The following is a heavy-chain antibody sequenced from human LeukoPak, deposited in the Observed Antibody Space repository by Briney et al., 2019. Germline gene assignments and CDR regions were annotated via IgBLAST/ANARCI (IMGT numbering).Heavy chain of an antibody. CDR1: GGSISSTGHY. CDR3: ARSATVTTGYFDY. V-gene: IGHV4-39*07. CDR2: IYSNGNT. J-gene: IGHJ4*02. Sequence: SEALSLTCSVSGGSISSTGHYWGWIRQSPEKGLDWIGSIYSNGNTYYNPSVKSRVTMSVDTSKNQFSLKLTSMTAAETAVYYCARSATVTTGYFDYWGQGALVTVSS. D-gene: IGHD4-17*01.